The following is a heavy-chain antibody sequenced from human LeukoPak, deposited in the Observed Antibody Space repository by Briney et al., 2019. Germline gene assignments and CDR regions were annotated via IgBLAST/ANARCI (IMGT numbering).Heavy chain of an antibody. CDR2: ISSSSSAR. CDR1: GFTFSSHS. D-gene: IGHD2-21*01. J-gene: IGHJ3*02. Sequence: GGSLRLSCAASGFTFSSHSMNWVRQAPGKGLEWVSYISSSSSARYYADSVKGRFTISRDDARNSLYLQMNSLRAEDTAVYYCARDRFPDAFDIWGQGTMVTVSS. V-gene: IGHV3-48*01. CDR3: ARDRFPDAFDI.